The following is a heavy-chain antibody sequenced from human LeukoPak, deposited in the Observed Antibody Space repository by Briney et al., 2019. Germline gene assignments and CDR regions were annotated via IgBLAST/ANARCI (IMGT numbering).Heavy chain of an antibody. CDR3: AKKLLWFGEVIDY. D-gene: IGHD3-10*01. V-gene: IGHV3-23*01. CDR1: GFTFSSYA. CDR2: ISSSGGST. J-gene: IGHJ4*02. Sequence: GGSLRLSCAASGFTFSSYAMSWVRQAPGKGLEWVSAISSSGGSTYYADSVKGRFTISRDNSKNTLYLQMNSLRAEDTAVYYCAKKLLWFGEVIDYWGQGTLVTVSS.